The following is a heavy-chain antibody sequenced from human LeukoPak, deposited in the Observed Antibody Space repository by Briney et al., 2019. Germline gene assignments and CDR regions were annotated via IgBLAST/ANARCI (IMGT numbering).Heavy chain of an antibody. J-gene: IGHJ4*02. D-gene: IGHD3-10*01. CDR1: GGSISSGDYY. V-gene: IGHV4-30-4*01. CDR3: ARVGDYGSGSYLDY. CDR2: IYYSGST. Sequence: SQTLSLTCTVSGGSISSGDYYWSWIRQPPGKGLEWIGYIYYSGSTYYNPSLKSRVTISVDTSKNQFSLKLSSVTAADTAVYYCARVGDYGSGSYLDYWGQGTLVTVSP.